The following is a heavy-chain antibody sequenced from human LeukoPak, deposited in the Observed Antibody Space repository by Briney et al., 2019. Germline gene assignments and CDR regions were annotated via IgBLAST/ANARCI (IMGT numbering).Heavy chain of an antibody. J-gene: IGHJ5*02. CDR1: GFTFSSYS. CDR3: ARDIDTSGHYSWFDP. V-gene: IGHV3-33*08. Sequence: GGSLRLSCAASGFTFSSYSMNWVRQAPGKGLEWVAVIWSHGNDKYYADSVKGRFTISRDISKNTLYLQMNSLRAEDTAVYYCARDIDTSGHYSWFDPWGQGTLVTVSS. D-gene: IGHD3-22*01. CDR2: IWSHGNDK.